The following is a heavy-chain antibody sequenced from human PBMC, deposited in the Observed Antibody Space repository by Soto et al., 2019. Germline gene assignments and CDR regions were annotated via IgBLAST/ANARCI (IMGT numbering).Heavy chain of an antibody. D-gene: IGHD3-22*01. J-gene: IGHJ4*02. CDR2: IYHSGST. CDR3: ARFHYSDSRGPYLDY. Sequence: SETLSLTCAVSGGSSSSGGYSWSWLRQPPGKCLEWIGYIYHSGSTYYNPSLKSRVTISVDRSKNQFSLKLSSVTAADTAVYYCARFHYSDSRGPYLDYWGQGTLLTVSS. V-gene: IGHV4-30-2*01. CDR1: GGSSSSGGYS.